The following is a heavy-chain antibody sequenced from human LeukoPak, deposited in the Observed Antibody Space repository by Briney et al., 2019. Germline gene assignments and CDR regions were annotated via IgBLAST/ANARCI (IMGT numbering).Heavy chain of an antibody. CDR3: TTIGIAVAGTSY. CDR1: GFTFSSSA. Sequence: GGSLRLSCAASGFTFSSSAMHWVRQASGKGLEWVGRIRSKANSYATAYAASVKGRFTISRDDSKNTAYLQMNSLKTEDTAVYYCTTIGIAVAGTSYWGQGTLVTVSS. V-gene: IGHV3-73*01. CDR2: IRSKANSYAT. D-gene: IGHD6-19*01. J-gene: IGHJ4*02.